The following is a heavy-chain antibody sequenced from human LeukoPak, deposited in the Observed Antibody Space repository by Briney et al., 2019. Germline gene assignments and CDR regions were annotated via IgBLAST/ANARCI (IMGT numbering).Heavy chain of an antibody. J-gene: IGHJ4*02. CDR2: ISGSGGST. CDR3: AKDQPYYDFWSGYDNLVSGYYFDY. D-gene: IGHD3-3*01. Sequence: GGSLRLSCAASGFTFSSYAMSWVRQAPGKGLEWVSAISGSGGSTYYADSVKGRFTISRENPKNTLYLQMNSLRAEDTAVYYCAKDQPYYDFWSGYDNLVSGYYFDYWGQGTLVTVSS. CDR1: GFTFSSYA. V-gene: IGHV3-23*01.